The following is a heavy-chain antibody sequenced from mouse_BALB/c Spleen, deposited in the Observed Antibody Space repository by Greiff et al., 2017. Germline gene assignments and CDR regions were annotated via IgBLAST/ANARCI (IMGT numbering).Heavy chain of an antibody. CDR3: ARDGGYGAMDY. CDR1: GFTFSDYG. Sequence: EVKLMESGGGLVQPGGSRKLSCAASGFTFSDYGMAWVRQAPGKGPEWVAFISNLAYSIYYADTVTGRFTISRENAKNTMYLEMSSLRSEDTAMYYCARDGGYGAMDYWGQGTSVTVSS. D-gene: IGHD2-10*02. V-gene: IGHV5-15*02. CDR2: ISNLAYSI. J-gene: IGHJ4*01.